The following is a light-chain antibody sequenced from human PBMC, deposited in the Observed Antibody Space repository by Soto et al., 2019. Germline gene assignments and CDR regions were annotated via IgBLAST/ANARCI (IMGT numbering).Light chain of an antibody. Sequence: EIVMTQSPATLSVSPGERATLSCRASQSVSSNLAWYQQKPGQAPRLLIYGASTRATGIPARFSGSGSGTEFPLTISSLQSEEFAVYYCQQYNNWPPYTFGKGTKLEIK. CDR1: QSVSSN. CDR2: GAS. CDR3: QQYNNWPPYT. V-gene: IGKV3-15*01. J-gene: IGKJ2*01.